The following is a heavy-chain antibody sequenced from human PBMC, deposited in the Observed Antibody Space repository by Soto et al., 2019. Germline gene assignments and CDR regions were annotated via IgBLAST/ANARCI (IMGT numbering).Heavy chain of an antibody. J-gene: IGHJ4*01. Sequence: PGGSLRLSCTASGFTFSSYAMSWVRQAPGKGLEWVSGISVGGGSTYYADSVKGRFTISRDSSKNTLYLQMNSLRAEDTAVYYCAKGAASFDYWGHGTLVTVSS. CDR1: GFTFSSYA. D-gene: IGHD6-25*01. CDR3: AKGAASFDY. V-gene: IGHV3-23*01. CDR2: ISVGGGST.